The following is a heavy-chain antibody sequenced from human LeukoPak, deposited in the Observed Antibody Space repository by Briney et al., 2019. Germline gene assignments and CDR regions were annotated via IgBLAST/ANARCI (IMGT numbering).Heavy chain of an antibody. CDR1: GDSVSSNSAA. D-gene: IGHD6-19*01. CDR2: TYYRSKWYN. CDR3: ARVRSSGWYAIDY. Sequence: SQTLSLTCALSGDSVSSNSAAWPWLRQSPSRGLEWLGRTYYRSKWYNDYAVSVKSRITINPDTSKNQFSLQLNSVTPEDTAVYYCARVRSSGWYAIDYWGQGTLVTVSA. V-gene: IGHV6-1*01. J-gene: IGHJ4*02.